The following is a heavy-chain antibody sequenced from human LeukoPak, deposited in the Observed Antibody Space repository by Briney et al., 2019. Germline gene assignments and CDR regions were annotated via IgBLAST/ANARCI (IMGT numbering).Heavy chain of an antibody. CDR3: VAEMTASAAFDI. J-gene: IGHJ3*02. D-gene: IGHD2-21*02. Sequence: SETLSLTCTVSGDSLTSSSHYWGWIRQPPGKRLQWVASLHHTGRNYSNAALKSRVSISMDTAKSQFSLKVNSVTAADSGVYYCVAEMTASAAFDIWGQGAMVAVSS. CDR1: GDSLTSSSHY. V-gene: IGHV4-39*01. CDR2: LHHTGRN.